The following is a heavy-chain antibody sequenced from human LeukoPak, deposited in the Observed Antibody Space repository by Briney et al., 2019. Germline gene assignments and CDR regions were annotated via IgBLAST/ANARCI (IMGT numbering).Heavy chain of an antibody. D-gene: IGHD6-13*01. V-gene: IGHV3-21*01. CDR1: GFPFSSYS. CDR2: ISSSSSYI. J-gene: IGHJ4*02. CDR3: ARIFLKGIAAAGRPYYFDY. Sequence: GGSLRLSCAASGFPFSSYSMNWVRQAPGKGLEWVSSISSSSSYIYYADSVKGRFTISRDNAKNSLYLQMNSLRAEDTAVYYCARIFLKGIAAAGRPYYFDYWGQGTLVTVSS.